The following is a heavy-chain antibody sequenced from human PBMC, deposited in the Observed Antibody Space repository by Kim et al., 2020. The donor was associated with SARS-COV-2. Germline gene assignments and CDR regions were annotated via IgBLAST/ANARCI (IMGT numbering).Heavy chain of an antibody. CDR3: ASGRVVAAAGNPPFDY. CDR1: GFTFSSYA. Sequence: GGSLRLSCAASGFTFSSYAMSWVRQAPGKGLEWVSAISGSGGSTYYADSVKGRFTISRDNSKNTLYLQMNSLSAEDTAVYYCASGRVVAAAGNPPFDYWGQGTLVTVSS. J-gene: IGHJ4*02. V-gene: IGHV3-23*01. CDR2: ISGSGGST. D-gene: IGHD6-13*01.